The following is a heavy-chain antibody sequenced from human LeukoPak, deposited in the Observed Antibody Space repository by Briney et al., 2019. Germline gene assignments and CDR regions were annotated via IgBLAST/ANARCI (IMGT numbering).Heavy chain of an antibody. D-gene: IGHD6-13*01. Sequence: GGSLRLSCAASGFTFSSYAMHWVRQAPGKGLEWVAVISYDGSNKYYADSVKGRFTISRDNSKNTLYLQMNSLRAEDTAVYYCARVEQLVTPFYHYGMDVWGQGTTVTVSS. J-gene: IGHJ6*02. V-gene: IGHV3-30-3*01. CDR2: ISYDGSNK. CDR1: GFTFSSYA. CDR3: ARVEQLVTPFYHYGMDV.